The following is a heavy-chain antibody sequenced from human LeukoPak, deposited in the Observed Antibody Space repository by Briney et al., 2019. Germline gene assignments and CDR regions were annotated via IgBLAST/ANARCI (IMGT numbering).Heavy chain of an antibody. D-gene: IGHD5-18*01. CDR3: ARRGYSYAAPYYFDY. CDR1: GYSFTSYW. J-gene: IGHJ4*02. CDR2: IYPGDSDT. Sequence: GESLKISCKGSGYSFTSYWIGWVRQMPGKGLEWMGIIYPGDSDTRYSPSFQGQVTISADKSIGTAYLQWSSLKASDTAMYYCARRGYSYAAPYYFDYWGQGTLVTVSS. V-gene: IGHV5-51*01.